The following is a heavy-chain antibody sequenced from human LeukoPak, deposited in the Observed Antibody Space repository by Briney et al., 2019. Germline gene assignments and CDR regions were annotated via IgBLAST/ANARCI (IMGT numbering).Heavy chain of an antibody. CDR2: IYYSGST. J-gene: IGHJ4*02. CDR3: ARDPSSSSEPYYFDY. Sequence: PSETLSLTCTVSGGSIRSYYWSWIRQPPGKGLEWIGYIYYSGSTNYNPSLKSRVTISVDTSKNQFSLKLSSVTAADTAVYYCARDPSSSSEPYYFDYWGQGTLVTVSS. V-gene: IGHV4-59*01. D-gene: IGHD6-6*01. CDR1: GGSIRSYY.